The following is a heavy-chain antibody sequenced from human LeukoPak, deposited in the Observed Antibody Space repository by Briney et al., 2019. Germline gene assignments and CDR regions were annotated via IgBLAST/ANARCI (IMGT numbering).Heavy chain of an antibody. V-gene: IGHV4-4*09. Sequence: SETLSLACTVSGGSISSYYWSWIRQPPEKGLEWIGYIYTSGSTNYNPSLKSRVTISVDTSKNQFSLKLSSVTAADTAVYYCARLRPGFDLWGRGTLVTVSS. J-gene: IGHJ2*01. CDR3: ARLRPGFDL. D-gene: IGHD1-14*01. CDR2: IYTSGST. CDR1: GGSISSYY.